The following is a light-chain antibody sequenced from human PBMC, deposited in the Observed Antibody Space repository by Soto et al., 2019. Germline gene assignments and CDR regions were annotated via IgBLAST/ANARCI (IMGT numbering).Light chain of an antibody. Sequence: DIVMTQSPATLSVSPGERATVSCRASQSISSNLAWYQQKPGQAPRLLIYGASTRATGVPARFSGSGSGTEFTLTISSLQSEDFALYYCQQYNNWPPWTFGQGTRVEVK. CDR3: QQYNNWPPWT. J-gene: IGKJ1*01. CDR1: QSISSN. CDR2: GAS. V-gene: IGKV3-15*01.